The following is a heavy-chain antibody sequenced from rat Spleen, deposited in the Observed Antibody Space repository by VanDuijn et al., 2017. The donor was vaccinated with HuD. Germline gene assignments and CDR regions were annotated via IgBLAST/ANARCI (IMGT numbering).Heavy chain of an antibody. J-gene: IGHJ2*01. V-gene: IGHV5-20*01. CDR1: GFTFSDYN. CDR3: TRDRILRSTGFDY. D-gene: IGHD1-6*01. Sequence: EVQLVESGGGLVQPGRSLKLSCAASGFTFSDYNMAWVRQAPKKGLEWVATISYDSDSTYYRNSVKGRFTISRDNAKSSLYLQMDSLRSEDTATYYCTRDRILRSTGFDYWGQGVMVTVSS. CDR2: ISYDSDST.